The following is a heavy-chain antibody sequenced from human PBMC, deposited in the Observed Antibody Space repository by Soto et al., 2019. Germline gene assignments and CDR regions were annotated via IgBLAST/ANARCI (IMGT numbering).Heavy chain of an antibody. CDR1: GFTFGSYS. Sequence: EVQLVESGGGLVKPGGSLRLSCAASGFTFGSYSMNWARQAPGKGLECVSSISSSSSYIYYADSVKGRFTISRDNAKNALYLQMNSLSAEDTAVYYCARDLRAVAGIFDYWGQGTLVTVSS. V-gene: IGHV3-21*01. J-gene: IGHJ4*02. D-gene: IGHD6-19*01. CDR3: ARDLRAVAGIFDY. CDR2: ISSSSSYI.